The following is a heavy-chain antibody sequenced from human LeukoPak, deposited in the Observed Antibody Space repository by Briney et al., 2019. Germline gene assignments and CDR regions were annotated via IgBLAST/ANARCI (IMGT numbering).Heavy chain of an antibody. CDR1: GFTFSTYT. CDR2: ISSSSSYI. D-gene: IGHD2-21*02. Sequence: PGGSLRLSCAASGFTFSTYTMNWVRQAPGKGLEWVSSISSSSSYIYYADSVKGRFTISRDNAKNSLYLQMNSLRAEDTAVYYCARDLVVVTATLDYYGMDVWGQGTTVTVSS. CDR3: ARDLVVVTATLDYYGMDV. V-gene: IGHV3-21*01. J-gene: IGHJ6*02.